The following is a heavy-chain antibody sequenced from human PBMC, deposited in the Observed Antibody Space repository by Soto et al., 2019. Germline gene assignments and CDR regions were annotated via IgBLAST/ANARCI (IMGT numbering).Heavy chain of an antibody. CDR3: ARENYYSDSDYFDY. D-gene: IGHD1-26*01. CDR2: IYYSGST. J-gene: IGHJ4*02. V-gene: IGHV4-39*07. Sequence: ETLSLTCTVSGGSISSSSYYWGWIRQPPGKGLEWIGRIYYSGSTYYNPSLKSRVTISVDTSKNQFSLKLSSVTAADTAVYYCARENYYSDSDYFDYWGQGTLVTVSS. CDR1: GGSISSSSYY.